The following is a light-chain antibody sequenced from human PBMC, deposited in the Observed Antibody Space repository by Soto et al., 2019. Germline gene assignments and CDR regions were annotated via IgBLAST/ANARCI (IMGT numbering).Light chain of an antibody. CDR3: SSYAGSNILV. Sequence: QSALTQPPSASGSPGQSVTISCTGTSSDVGGYNYVSWYQQHPGKAPKLMIYEVSKRPSGVPDRFSGSKSGNTASPTVSGLQAEDEADYYCSSYAGSNILVFGTGTKLTVL. J-gene: IGLJ1*01. V-gene: IGLV2-8*01. CDR2: EVS. CDR1: SSDVGGYNY.